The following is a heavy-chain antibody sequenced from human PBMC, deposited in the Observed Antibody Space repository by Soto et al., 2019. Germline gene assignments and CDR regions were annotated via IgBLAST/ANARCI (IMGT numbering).Heavy chain of an antibody. J-gene: IGHJ4*02. Sequence: GSLRLSCAASGFTFSSYSMNWVRQAPGKGLDLVSSICSSSSYIYYADSVKGRFTISRDNAKNSLYLQMNSLRAEDTAVYYCARARIVVVPAAPVTHWGQGTLVTVSS. CDR1: GFTFSSYS. D-gene: IGHD2-2*01. CDR3: ARARIVVVPAAPVTH. CDR2: ICSSSSYI. V-gene: IGHV3-21*01.